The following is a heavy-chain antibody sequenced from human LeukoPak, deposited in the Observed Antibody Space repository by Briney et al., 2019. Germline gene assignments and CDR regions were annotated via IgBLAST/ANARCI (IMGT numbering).Heavy chain of an antibody. CDR2: ISYDGSNK. V-gene: IGHV3-30*03. J-gene: IGHJ4*02. Sequence: GGSLRLSCAASGFTFSSYGMHWVRQAPGKGLEWVAVISYDGSNKYYADSVKGRFTISRDNSKNTLYLQMNSLRAEDTAVYYCATWDIGYSSIVGATTGVDYWGQGTLVTVSS. CDR3: ATWDIGYSSIVGATTGVDY. D-gene: IGHD1-26*01. CDR1: GFTFSSYG.